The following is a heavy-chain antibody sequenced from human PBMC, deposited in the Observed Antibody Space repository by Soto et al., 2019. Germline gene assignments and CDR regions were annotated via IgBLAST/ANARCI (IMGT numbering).Heavy chain of an antibody. CDR1: GFTFSTYG. CDR3: AKDHLPSTVTTPGY. Sequence: QVQLVESGGGVVQPGRSLRLSCAASGFTFSTYGMHWVRQAPGKGLEWVAVISYDGNNKYYADSVKARFTIARDNSKNMLFLQMDSLRAEDTAVYYCAKDHLPSTVTTPGYWGQGTLVTVSS. CDR2: ISYDGNNK. J-gene: IGHJ4*02. D-gene: IGHD4-17*01. V-gene: IGHV3-30*18.